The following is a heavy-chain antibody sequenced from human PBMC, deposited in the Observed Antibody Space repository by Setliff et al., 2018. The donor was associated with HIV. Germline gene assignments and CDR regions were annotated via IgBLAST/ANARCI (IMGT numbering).Heavy chain of an antibody. V-gene: IGHV4-34*01. J-gene: IGHJ4*02. CDR1: GESFSEYF. Sequence: PSEALSLTCAVYGESFSEYFWNWIRQPPGKGLEWIGEINHSESTNYNPSLKSRVSISVDTSKNQFSLRLSSVTAADTGIYYCATGVTMAPDFWGQGTLVTVSS. D-gene: IGHD2-8*01. CDR2: INHSEST. CDR3: ATGVTMAPDF.